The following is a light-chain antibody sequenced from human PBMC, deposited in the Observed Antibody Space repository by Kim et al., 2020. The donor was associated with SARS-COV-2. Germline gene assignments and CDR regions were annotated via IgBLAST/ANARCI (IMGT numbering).Light chain of an antibody. Sequence: GKRFTRTYSGASSNIGSNTENWYQQLPGTAPKLPFYHNNQRPSGVADRFSGSKSGTSASLAISGLQSEDEADYYCAAWDDSLNAVAFGGGTQLTVL. J-gene: IGLJ2*01. V-gene: IGLV1-44*01. CDR3: AAWDDSLNAVA. CDR1: SSNIGSNT. CDR2: HNN.